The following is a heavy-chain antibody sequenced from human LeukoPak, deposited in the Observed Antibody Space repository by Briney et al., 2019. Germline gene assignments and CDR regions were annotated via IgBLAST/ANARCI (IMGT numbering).Heavy chain of an antibody. D-gene: IGHD5-18*01. CDR3: ARDRGDGYTSFDN. Sequence: PGGSLRLSCAPSGFTFSRYWMHLVRQAPGTGLVGVSRINTEGRSTTYADSGKGRFTFSRDNDKNTLYLEMNSLRVEDTAVYYCARDRGDGYTSFDNWGQGTLVTVSS. CDR2: INTEGRST. V-gene: IGHV3-74*01. J-gene: IGHJ4*02. CDR1: GFTFSRYW.